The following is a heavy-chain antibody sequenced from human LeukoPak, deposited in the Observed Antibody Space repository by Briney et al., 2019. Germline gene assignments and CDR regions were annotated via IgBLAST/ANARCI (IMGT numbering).Heavy chain of an antibody. V-gene: IGHV4-61*08. J-gene: IGHJ3*02. CDR2: IYYSGST. Sequence: SETLSLTCTVSGDSIRSGDYSWSWIRLLPGKGLEWIGYIYYSGSTNYNPSLKGRVTISVDTSKNQFSLKLSSVTAADTAVYYCAIAVGATDAFDIWGQGTMVTVSS. CDR3: AIAVGATDAFDI. CDR1: GDSIRSGDYS. D-gene: IGHD1-26*01.